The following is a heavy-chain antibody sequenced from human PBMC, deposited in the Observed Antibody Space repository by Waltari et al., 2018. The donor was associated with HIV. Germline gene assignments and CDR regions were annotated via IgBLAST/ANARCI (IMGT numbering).Heavy chain of an antibody. V-gene: IGHV4-30-2*01. J-gene: IGHJ6*02. Sequence: QLQLQESGSGLVKPSQTLSLTCAVSGASISTSSSSWTWVRQPPGKGLEWIGYIHHDGNTYYNPPRKSRVTILMDRSKNHFSLSLSSVPAADSAFYYCASLAPRLPSFALDVWGQGTTVTVSS. CDR1: GASISTSSSS. D-gene: IGHD3-16*01. CDR3: ASLAPRLPSFALDV. CDR2: IHHDGNT.